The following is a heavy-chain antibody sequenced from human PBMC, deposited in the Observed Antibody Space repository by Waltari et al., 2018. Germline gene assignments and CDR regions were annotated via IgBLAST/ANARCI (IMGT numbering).Heavy chain of an antibody. D-gene: IGHD1-7*01. CDR3: ATTQLELSRDAFDI. Sequence: EVQLVESGGGLVKPGGSLRLSCAASGFSFSSYTMNWVRQAPGKGLEWVSSISGSASYMYYADSVKGRFTISRDNSKNTLYLQMNSLRAEDTAVYYCATTQLELSRDAFDIWGQGTMVTVSS. CDR1: GFSFSSYT. J-gene: IGHJ3*02. V-gene: IGHV3-21*04. CDR2: ISGSASYM.